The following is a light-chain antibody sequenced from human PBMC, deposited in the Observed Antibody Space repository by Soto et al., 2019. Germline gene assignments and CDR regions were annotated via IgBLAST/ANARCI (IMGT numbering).Light chain of an antibody. V-gene: IGLV1-44*01. J-gene: IGLJ1*01. CDR1: SSNIGINA. CDR2: DNN. Sequence: QSVLTQPPSASGTPGQRVTISCSGSSSNIGINAVNWYQQLPGTAPKLLMYDNNQRPSGVPDRVSGSKSGTSASPAISGLQSDDEADYYCASWDDSLNGLLFGTGTKLTVL. CDR3: ASWDDSLNGLL.